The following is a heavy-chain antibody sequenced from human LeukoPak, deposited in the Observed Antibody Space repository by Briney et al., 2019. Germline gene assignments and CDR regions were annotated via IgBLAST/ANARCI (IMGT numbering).Heavy chain of an antibody. CDR2: ISAYNGNT. V-gene: IGHV1-18*01. J-gene: IGHJ6*03. CDR3: ARVGRDIRYFDWLHHYYYYYMDV. D-gene: IGHD3-9*01. Sequence: ASVKVSCKASGYTFTSYGISWVRQAPGQGLEWMGWISAYNGNTNYAQKLQGRVTMTTDTSTSTAYMELRSLRSDDTAVYYCARVGRDIRYFDWLHHYYYYYMDVWGKGTTVTISS. CDR1: GYTFTSYG.